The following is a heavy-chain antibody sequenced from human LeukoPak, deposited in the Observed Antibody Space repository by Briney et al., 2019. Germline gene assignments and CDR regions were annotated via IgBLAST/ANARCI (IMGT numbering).Heavy chain of an antibody. J-gene: IGHJ3*02. CDR1: GGSICTYY. Sequence: PSETLSLTCTVSGGSICTYYWSWIRQPPGKGLEWIGYIYYSGSTNYNPSLKSRVTISVDTSKNQFSLKLSSVTAADTAVYYCASGYYDSSGYYAFDIWGQGTMVTVPS. CDR2: IYYSGST. V-gene: IGHV4-59*01. D-gene: IGHD3-22*01. CDR3: ASGYYDSSGYYAFDI.